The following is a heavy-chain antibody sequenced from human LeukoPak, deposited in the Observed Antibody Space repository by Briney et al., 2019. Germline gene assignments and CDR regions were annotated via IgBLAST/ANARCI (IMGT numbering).Heavy chain of an antibody. Sequence: GESLKISCKGSGYSFTTYWIAWVRQMPGKGLEWMGIIYPGDSDTRYSPSSQGQVTISADRSITTAYLQWSSLKASDTAIYYCARTMGTSTSSTLDYWGQGTLVTVSS. D-gene: IGHD2-2*01. CDR1: GYSFTTYW. CDR2: IYPGDSDT. CDR3: ARTMGTSTSSTLDY. J-gene: IGHJ4*02. V-gene: IGHV5-51*01.